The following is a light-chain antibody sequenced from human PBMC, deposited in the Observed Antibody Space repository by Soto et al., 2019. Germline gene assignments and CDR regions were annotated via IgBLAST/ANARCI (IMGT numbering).Light chain of an antibody. V-gene: IGLV2-14*01. Sequence: QSALTQPASVSGSPGQSITISCTGTSSDVGGYNYVSWYQQHPGKAPKLMIYDVSNRPSGVSNRFSGSKSGNTASLTISGRQAEDEVDYYCSSYTSGSTLVVFGGGTQLTV. CDR1: SSDVGGYNY. J-gene: IGLJ2*01. CDR2: DVS. CDR3: SSYTSGSTLVV.